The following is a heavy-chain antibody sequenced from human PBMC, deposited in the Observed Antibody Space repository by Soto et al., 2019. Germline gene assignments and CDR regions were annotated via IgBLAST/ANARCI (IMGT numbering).Heavy chain of an antibody. CDR1: GFTFSSYA. Sequence: EVQLLESGGGLVQPGGSLRLSCAASGFTFSSYAMSWVRQAPGKGLEWVSAISGSGGSTYYADSVKGRFTISRDNSKNTLYLQMNSLRAEDTAVYYCAKEILDIVVVVAATELGLNAFDIWGQGTMVTVSS. CDR3: AKEILDIVVVVAATELGLNAFDI. J-gene: IGHJ3*02. V-gene: IGHV3-23*01. D-gene: IGHD2-15*01. CDR2: ISGSGGST.